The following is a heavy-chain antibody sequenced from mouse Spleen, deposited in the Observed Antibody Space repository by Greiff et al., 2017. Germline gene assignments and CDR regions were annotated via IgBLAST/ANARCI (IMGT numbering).Heavy chain of an antibody. CDR3: ARHDYDGAWFAY. CDR2: FYPRSGNT. Sequence: QVQLQQSGAELARPGASVKLSCKASGYTFTSYGISWVRQRTGQGLEWIGEFYPRSGNTYYNENFKGKATLTADKSSSTAYMELCSLTSEDSAVYFCARHDYDGAWFAYWGQGTLVTVSA. V-gene: IGHV1-81*01. D-gene: IGHD2-4*01. CDR1: GYTFTSYG. J-gene: IGHJ3*01.